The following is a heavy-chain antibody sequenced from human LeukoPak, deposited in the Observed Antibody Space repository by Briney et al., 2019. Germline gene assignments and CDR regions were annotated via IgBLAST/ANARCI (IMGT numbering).Heavy chain of an antibody. V-gene: IGHV4-61*02. CDR2: IYTSGST. D-gene: IGHD4-17*01. CDR1: GGSISSGSYY. J-gene: IGHJ3*02. CDR3: ASPQDYGDYVGAFDI. Sequence: SETLSLTCTVSGGSISSGSYYWSWNRQPAGKGLEWIGSIYTSGSTNYNPSLKSRVTISVDKSKNQFSLKLSSVTAADTAVYYCASPQDYGDYVGAFDIWGQGTMVTVSS.